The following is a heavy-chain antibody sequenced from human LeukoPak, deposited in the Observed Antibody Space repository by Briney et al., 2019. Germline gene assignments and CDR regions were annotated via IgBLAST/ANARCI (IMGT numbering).Heavy chain of an antibody. CDR2: IWYDGSNK. V-gene: IGHV3-33*06. CDR1: GFTFSSYG. J-gene: IGHJ4*02. D-gene: IGHD3-10*01. Sequence: GGSLRLSCAASGFTFSSYGMHWVRQAPGKGLEWVAVIWYDGSNKYYADSVKGRFTISRDNSKNTLYLQMNSLRAEDTALYYCAKDRDYYLVGFFDYWGQGTLVTVSS. CDR3: AKDRDYYLVGFFDY.